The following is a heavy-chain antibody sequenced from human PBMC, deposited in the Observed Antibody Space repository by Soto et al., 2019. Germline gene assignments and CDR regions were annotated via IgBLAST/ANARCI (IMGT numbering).Heavy chain of an antibody. J-gene: IGHJ3*02. Sequence: PSETLSVTCTVSGGSISSGDYYWSWILQPPGKGLEWIGYIYYSGSTYYNPSLKSRVTISVDTSKNQFSLKLSSVTAADTAVYYCARAAGVLRYFDWFTSHDAFDIWGQGTMVPVSS. CDR1: GGSISSGDYY. D-gene: IGHD3-9*01. CDR3: ARAAGVLRYFDWFTSHDAFDI. V-gene: IGHV4-30-4*01. CDR2: IYYSGST.